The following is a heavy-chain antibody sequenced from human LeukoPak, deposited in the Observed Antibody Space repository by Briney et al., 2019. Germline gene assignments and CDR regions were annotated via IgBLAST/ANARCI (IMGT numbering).Heavy chain of an antibody. Sequence: PGGSLRLSCAASGFTFSSDWMSWVRQGPGKGREWVSHIMQVGGVQYYVDSVKGRFTITRDNAKNSLYLQMNSLRAEDTAVYYCARVDYYDSSGYYFLHYYYYMDVWGKGTTVTVSS. J-gene: IGHJ6*03. CDR2: IMQVGGVQ. V-gene: IGHV3-7*01. CDR3: ARVDYYDSSGYYFLHYYYYMDV. D-gene: IGHD3-22*01. CDR1: GFTFSSDW.